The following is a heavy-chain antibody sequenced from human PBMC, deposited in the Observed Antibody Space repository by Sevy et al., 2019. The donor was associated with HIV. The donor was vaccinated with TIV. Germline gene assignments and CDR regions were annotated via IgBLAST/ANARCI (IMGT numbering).Heavy chain of an antibody. D-gene: IGHD2-2*01. CDR2: IIPIFGTA. CDR1: GGTFSSYA. V-gene: IGHV1-69*13. CDR3: ARDRVVVPAAPNWFDP. Sequence: ASVKVSCKASGGTFSSYAISWVRQATGQGLEWMGGIIPIFGTANYAQKFQGRVTITAHESTSTAYMELSSLRSEDTAVYYCARDRVVVPAAPNWFDPWGQGTLVTVSS. J-gene: IGHJ5*02.